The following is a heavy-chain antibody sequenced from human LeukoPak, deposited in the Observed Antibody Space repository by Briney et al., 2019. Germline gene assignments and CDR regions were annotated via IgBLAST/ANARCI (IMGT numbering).Heavy chain of an antibody. CDR2: INHSGST. V-gene: IGHV4-34*01. CDR1: GGSFSGYY. J-gene: IGHJ4*02. CDR3: ARAGSYRPMNHFDY. Sequence: SETPSLTCAVYGGSFSGYYWSWVRQPPGKGLEWIGEINHSGSTNYNPSLKSRVTISVDTSKNQFSLKLSSVTAADTAVYYCARAGSYRPMNHFDYWGQGTLVTVSS. D-gene: IGHD3-16*02.